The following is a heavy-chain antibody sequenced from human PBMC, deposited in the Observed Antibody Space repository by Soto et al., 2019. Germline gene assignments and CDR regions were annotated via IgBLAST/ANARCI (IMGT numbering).Heavy chain of an antibody. J-gene: IGHJ5*02. Sequence: SETLSLTCTVSCGSISSYYWSWIRQPPGKGLEWIGYIYYSGSTNYNPSLKSRVTIPVDTSKNQFSLKLSSVTAADTAVYYCARARRGGGLNWFDPWGQGTLVTVSS. CDR2: IYYSGST. CDR3: ARARRGGGLNWFDP. CDR1: CGSISSYY. D-gene: IGHD3-10*01. V-gene: IGHV4-59*01.